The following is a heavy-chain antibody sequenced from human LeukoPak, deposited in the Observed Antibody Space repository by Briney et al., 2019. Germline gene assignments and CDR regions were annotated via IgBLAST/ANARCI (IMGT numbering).Heavy chain of an antibody. CDR3: ARGYCSGGSCYSFYYYYYMDV. V-gene: IGHV4-39*07. Sequence: SETLSLTCTVSGGSISSSSYYWGWIRQPPGKGLEWIGTIYYSGSTYYNPSLKSRVTISVDTSENQFSLKLSSVTAADTAVYYCARGYCSGGSCYSFYYYYYMDVWGKGTTVTVSS. D-gene: IGHD2-15*01. CDR1: GGSISSSSYY. J-gene: IGHJ6*03. CDR2: IYYSGST.